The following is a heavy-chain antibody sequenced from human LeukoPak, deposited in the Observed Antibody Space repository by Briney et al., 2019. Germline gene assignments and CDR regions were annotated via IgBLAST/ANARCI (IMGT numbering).Heavy chain of an antibody. Sequence: GGSLRLSCAASGFTFSSYGMHWVRQAPGKGLEWVSGINWNGGSTGYADSVKGRFTISRDNAKNSLYLQMNSLRAEDTALYHCARGGSGSYHFYYYYMDVWGKGTTVTISS. V-gene: IGHV3-20*01. CDR3: ARGGSGSYHFYYYYMDV. CDR2: INWNGGST. D-gene: IGHD3-10*01. J-gene: IGHJ6*03. CDR1: GFTFSSYG.